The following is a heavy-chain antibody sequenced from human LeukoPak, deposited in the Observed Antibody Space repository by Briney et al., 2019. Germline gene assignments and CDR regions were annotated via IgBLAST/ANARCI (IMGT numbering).Heavy chain of an antibody. Sequence: ASVKVSCKASGYTFTSYGISWVRQAPGQGLEWVGWISAYNGNTHSAQKLQGRVTMTTDTSTSTAYMELRSLRSDDTAVYYCARGFPPRRQYDSSGYYSYYFDYWGQGTLVTVSS. J-gene: IGHJ4*02. CDR1: GYTFTSYG. V-gene: IGHV1-18*01. D-gene: IGHD3-22*01. CDR3: ARGFPPRRQYDSSGYYSYYFDY. CDR2: ISAYNGNT.